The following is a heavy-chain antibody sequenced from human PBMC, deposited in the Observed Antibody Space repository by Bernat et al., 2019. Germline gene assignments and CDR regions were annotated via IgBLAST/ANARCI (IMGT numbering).Heavy chain of an antibody. Sequence: QITLKESGPTLVKPTQTLTLTCTFSGFSLSTSGVGVGWNRQPPGKALEWLALIYWDDDKRYSPSLKSRLTITKDTSKNQVVLTMTNMDPVDTATYYCAHIGWLPLTLDYWGQGTLVTVSS. CDR1: GFSLSTSGVG. CDR3: AHIGWLPLTLDY. J-gene: IGHJ4*02. CDR2: IYWDDDK. D-gene: IGHD5-24*01. V-gene: IGHV2-5*02.